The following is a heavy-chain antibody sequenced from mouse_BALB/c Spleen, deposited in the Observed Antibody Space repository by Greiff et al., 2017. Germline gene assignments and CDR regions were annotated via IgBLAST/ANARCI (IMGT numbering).Heavy chain of an antibody. D-gene: IGHD3-3*01. J-gene: IGHJ4*01. CDR3: ARKGLGAMDY. CDR1: GYTFTDYN. CDR2: IYPYNGGT. V-gene: IGHV1S29*02. Sequence: EVQLQQSGPELVKPGASVKISCKASGYTFTDYNMHWVKQSHGKSLEWIGYIYPYNGGTGYSQKFKSKATLTVDKSSSTAYMQLKSLTSEDSAVYYCARKGLGAMDYWGQGTSVTVSS.